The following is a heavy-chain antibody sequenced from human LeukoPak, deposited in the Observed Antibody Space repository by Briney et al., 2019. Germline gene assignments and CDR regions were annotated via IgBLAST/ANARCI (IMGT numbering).Heavy chain of an antibody. J-gene: IGHJ6*03. Sequence: SETLSLTCTVSGGSISSSSYYWGWIRQPPGKGLEWIGSIYYSGSTYYNPSLKSRVTISVDTSKNQFSLKLSSVTAADTAVYYCARAPIMVRGVKGYYYYYMDVWGKGTTVTISS. V-gene: IGHV4-39*07. CDR3: ARAPIMVRGVKGYYYYYMDV. CDR1: GGSISSSSYY. D-gene: IGHD3-10*01. CDR2: IYYSGST.